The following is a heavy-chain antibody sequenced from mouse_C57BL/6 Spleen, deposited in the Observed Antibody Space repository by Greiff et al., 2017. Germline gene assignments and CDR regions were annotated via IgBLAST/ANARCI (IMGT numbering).Heavy chain of an antibody. CDR2: IYPGGGYT. V-gene: IGHV1-63*01. J-gene: IGHJ3*01. CDR1: GYTFTNYW. CDR3: ARRGYGSSYPFAY. D-gene: IGHD1-1*01. Sequence: QVLLQQSGAELVRPGTSVKMSCKASGYTFTNYWIGWAKQRPGHGLEWIGYIYPGGGYTNYNEKFKGKATMTADKSSSTAYMQFSSLTSEDSAIYYCARRGYGSSYPFAYWGQGTLVTVSA.